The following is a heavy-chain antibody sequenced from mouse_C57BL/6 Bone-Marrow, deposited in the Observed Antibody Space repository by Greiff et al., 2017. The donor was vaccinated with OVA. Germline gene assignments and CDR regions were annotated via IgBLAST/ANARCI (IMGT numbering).Heavy chain of an antibody. CDR1: GYSITSGYY. Sequence: EVKLQESGPGLVKPSQSLSLTCSVTGYSITSGYYWNWIRQFPGNKLEWMGYISYDGSNNYNPCLKNRISITRDTSKNQFFLKLNSVTTEDTATDYCAREIYYDYPYAMDYWGQGTSVTVSS. CDR3: AREIYYDYPYAMDY. J-gene: IGHJ4*01. D-gene: IGHD2-4*01. CDR2: ISYDGSN. V-gene: IGHV3-6*01.